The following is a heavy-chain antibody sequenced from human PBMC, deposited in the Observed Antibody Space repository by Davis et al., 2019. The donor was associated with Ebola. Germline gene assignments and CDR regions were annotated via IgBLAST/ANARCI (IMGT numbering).Heavy chain of an antibody. D-gene: IGHD5-12*01. V-gene: IGHV3-30*18. J-gene: IGHJ4*02. CDR1: GFTFTSYG. Sequence: PGGSLRLSCAASGFTFTSYGMHWVRQAPGKGLEWVAVISYDGSNRNYVDSVKGRFTISRDNSKNTLYLQMNSLRPDDTAVYYCAKDVVRYSGHDSLEHWGQGTLVTVSS. CDR2: ISYDGSNR. CDR3: AKDVVRYSGHDSLEH.